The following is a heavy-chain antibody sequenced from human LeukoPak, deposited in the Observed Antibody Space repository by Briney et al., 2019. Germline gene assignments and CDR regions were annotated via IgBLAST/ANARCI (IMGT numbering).Heavy chain of an antibody. J-gene: IGHJ5*02. V-gene: IGHV1-3*01. CDR3: ARARAPRYSSSSPPGFDP. D-gene: IGHD6-6*01. Sequence: ASVKVSCKASGYTFTIYAMHWVRQAPGQRLEWMGWINAGNGNTKYSQKFQGRVTITRDTSASTAYMELSSLRAEDTAVYYCARARAPRYSSSSPPGFDPWGQGTLVTVSS. CDR1: GYTFTIYA. CDR2: INAGNGNT.